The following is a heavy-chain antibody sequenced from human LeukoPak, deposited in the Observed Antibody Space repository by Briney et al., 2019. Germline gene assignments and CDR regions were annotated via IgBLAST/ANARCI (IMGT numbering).Heavy chain of an antibody. Sequence: GASVKVSCKASGYTFTSYDINWVRQATGQGLEWMGWMNPNSGNTGYAQKFQGRVTMTRNTSISTAYMELSSLRSEDTAVYYCASEDRLRDYYYGMDVWGQGTTVNVSS. CDR1: GYTFTSYD. CDR2: MNPNSGNT. CDR3: ASEDRLRDYYYGMDV. D-gene: IGHD4-17*01. J-gene: IGHJ6*02. V-gene: IGHV1-8*01.